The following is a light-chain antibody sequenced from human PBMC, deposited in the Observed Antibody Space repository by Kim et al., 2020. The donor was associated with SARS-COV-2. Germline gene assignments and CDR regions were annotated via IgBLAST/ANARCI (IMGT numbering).Light chain of an antibody. Sequence: AYVGDRVTITCRASQGIRNDLGWDQQKPGKAPKLLSYAASSLQSGVPSRFSGSGSGTDFTLTISRLQPEDFATYYCLQDYNYPWTFGQGTKVDIK. CDR2: AAS. CDR1: QGIRND. V-gene: IGKV1-6*01. J-gene: IGKJ1*01. CDR3: LQDYNYPWT.